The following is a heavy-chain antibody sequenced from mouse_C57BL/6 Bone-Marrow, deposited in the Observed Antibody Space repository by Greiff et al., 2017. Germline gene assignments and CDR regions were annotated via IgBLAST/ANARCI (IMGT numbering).Heavy chain of an antibody. D-gene: IGHD2-2*01. V-gene: IGHV1-26*01. CDR1: GYTFTDYY. CDR3: ARFGYPFDY. Sequence: EVQLQQSGPELVKPGASVKISCKASGYTFTDYYMNWVKQSHGKSLEWIGDINPNNGGTSYNQEFKGKATLTVDKSSSTAYMELRSLTSEDSAVYYCARFGYPFDYWGQGTTLTVSS. J-gene: IGHJ2*01. CDR2: INPNNGGT.